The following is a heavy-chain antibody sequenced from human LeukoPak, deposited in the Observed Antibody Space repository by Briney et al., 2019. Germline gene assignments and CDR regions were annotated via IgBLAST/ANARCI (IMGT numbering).Heavy chain of an antibody. CDR2: IYWHDDK. V-gene: IGHV2-5*01. D-gene: IGHD5-12*01. Sequence: SGPMLVNPTQPLTLTCTFSGFSLSTSGVGVGWIRQPPGKALEWPALIYWHDDKRYSPSLKSRLTITKDTSKNQVVLTMTNMDPVDTATYYCAHADIVATSRWFDPWGQGTLVTVSS. CDR3: AHADIVATSRWFDP. J-gene: IGHJ5*02. CDR1: GFSLSTSGVG.